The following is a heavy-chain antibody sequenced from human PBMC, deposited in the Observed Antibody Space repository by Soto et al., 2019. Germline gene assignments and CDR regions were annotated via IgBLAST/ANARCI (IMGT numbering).Heavy chain of an antibody. CDR3: TTHMIVVPSGAFDI. CDR2: IKSKTDGGTT. Sequence: RGSLVLSCASSVFTFSNAWMSWVRQAPGKGLEWVGRIKSKTDGGTTDYAAPVKGRFTISRDDSKNTLYLQMNSLKTEDTAVYYCTTHMIVVPSGAFDIWGQGTMVTVSS. V-gene: IGHV3-15*01. CDR1: VFTFSNAW. D-gene: IGHD3-22*01. J-gene: IGHJ3*02.